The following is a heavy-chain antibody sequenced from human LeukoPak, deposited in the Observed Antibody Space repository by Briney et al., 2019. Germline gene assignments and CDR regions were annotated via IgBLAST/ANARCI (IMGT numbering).Heavy chain of an antibody. J-gene: IGHJ4*02. Sequence: SETLSLTCAVYGASFNNYYWSWIRQPPGKGLEWSGEVNHSGSTLYNPSLKSRVTISLDTSNNRFSLRLNSVTAADTAVYYCARGPSPNADPFDSWGQGALITVSS. CDR3: ARGPSPNADPFDS. V-gene: IGHV4-34*01. CDR2: VNHSGST. CDR1: GASFNNYY. D-gene: IGHD4/OR15-4a*01.